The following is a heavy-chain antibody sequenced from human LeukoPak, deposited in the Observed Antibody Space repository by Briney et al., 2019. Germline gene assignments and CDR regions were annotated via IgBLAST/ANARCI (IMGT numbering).Heavy chain of an antibody. CDR3: ASDSSGWFEANY. Sequence: GRSLRLSCAASGFTFSSYAMHWVRQAPGKGLEWVAVISYGGSNKYYADSVKGRFTISRDNSKNTLYLQMNSLRAEDTAVYYCASDSSGWFEANYWGQGTLVTVSS. V-gene: IGHV3-30*04. J-gene: IGHJ4*02. CDR1: GFTFSSYA. D-gene: IGHD6-19*01. CDR2: ISYGGSNK.